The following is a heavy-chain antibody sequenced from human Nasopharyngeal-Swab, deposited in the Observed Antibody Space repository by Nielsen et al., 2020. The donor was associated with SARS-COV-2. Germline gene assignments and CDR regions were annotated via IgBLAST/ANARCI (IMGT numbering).Heavy chain of an antibody. CDR2: ISSSGGST. J-gene: IGHJ4*02. D-gene: IGHD3-10*01. CDR1: GFTFSSYA. V-gene: IGHV3-23*01. CDR3: ARGVVVRARRSSYYFDY. Sequence: GESLKISCAASGFTFSSYAMTWVRQAPGKGLEWVSAISSSGGSTYYAYSVRGRFTISRDNSKNTLYLQLNSLRAEDTAVYYCARGVVVRARRSSYYFDYWGQGTLVTVSS.